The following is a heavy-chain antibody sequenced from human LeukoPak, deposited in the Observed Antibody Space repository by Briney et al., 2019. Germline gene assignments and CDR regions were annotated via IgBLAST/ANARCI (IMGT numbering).Heavy chain of an antibody. D-gene: IGHD3-3*01. J-gene: IGHJ6*02. V-gene: IGHV3-23*01. CDR3: AKLMSDFWSGRSHPLGYGWDV. CDR1: GLTVTSYA. CDR2: ISAGGRNT. Sequence: GGSLRLSCAASGLTVTSYAMTWVRQAPGKALEWVSAISAGGRNTDYAESVKGRFTISRDNSKSTLYLQMNSLRAEDTAIYYCAKLMSDFWSGRSHPLGYGWDVWGQGTTVTVAS.